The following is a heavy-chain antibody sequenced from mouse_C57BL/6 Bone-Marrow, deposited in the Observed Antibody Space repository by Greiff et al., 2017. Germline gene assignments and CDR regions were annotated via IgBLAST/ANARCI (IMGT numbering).Heavy chain of an antibody. CDR1: GFTFSSYG. Sequence: EVQLQESGGDLVKPGGSLKLSCAASGFTFSSYGMSWVRQTPDKRLEWVATISSGGSYTYYPDSVKGRFPISRDNAKNTLYLQMSSLKSEDTAMYYCARLDYYPYCDVWGTGTTVTVSS. CDR2: ISSGGSYT. D-gene: IGHD1-1*01. J-gene: IGHJ1*03. V-gene: IGHV5-6*01. CDR3: ARLDYYPYCDV.